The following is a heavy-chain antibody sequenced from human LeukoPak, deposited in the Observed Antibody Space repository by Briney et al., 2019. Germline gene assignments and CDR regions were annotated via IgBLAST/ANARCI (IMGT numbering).Heavy chain of an antibody. CDR1: GYSFTSYW. D-gene: IGHD3-10*01. J-gene: IGHJ5*02. CDR3: ARGPLWSGELSYMANWFDP. V-gene: IGHV5-51*01. Sequence: GESLKISCKGSGYSFTSYWIGWVRQMPGKGLEWMGIIYPGDSDTRYSPSFQGQVTISADKSISTAYLQWSSLKASDTAMYYCARGPLWSGELSYMANWFDPWGQGTLVTVSS. CDR2: IYPGDSDT.